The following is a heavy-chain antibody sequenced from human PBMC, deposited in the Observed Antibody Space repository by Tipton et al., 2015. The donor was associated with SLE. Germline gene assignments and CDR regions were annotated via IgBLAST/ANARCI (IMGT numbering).Heavy chain of an antibody. Sequence: TLSLTCAVSGYSISSGYYWGWIRQPPGKGLEWIGSIYHSGSTYYNPSLKSRVTISVDTSKNQFSLKLSSVTAADTAVYYCASFYSSGSGYWGQGTLVTVSS. CDR1: GYSISSGYY. J-gene: IGHJ4*02. CDR3: ASFYSSGSGY. D-gene: IGHD6-19*01. V-gene: IGHV4-38-2*01. CDR2: IYHSGST.